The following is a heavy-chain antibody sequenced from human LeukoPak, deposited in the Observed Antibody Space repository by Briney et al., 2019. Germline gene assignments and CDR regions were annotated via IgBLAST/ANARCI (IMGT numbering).Heavy chain of an antibody. D-gene: IGHD3-10*01. J-gene: IGHJ4*02. CDR3: ARGFHGSGTDGGY. V-gene: IGHV3-21*01. CDR2: ISSSSSYI. CDR1: GFTFSSYS. Sequence: GGSLRLSCAASGFTFSSYSMNWVRQAPGKGLEWVSSISSSSSYIYYADSVKGRFTISRDNAKNSLYLQMNSLRAEDTAVYYCARGFHGSGTDGGYWGQGTLVTVSS.